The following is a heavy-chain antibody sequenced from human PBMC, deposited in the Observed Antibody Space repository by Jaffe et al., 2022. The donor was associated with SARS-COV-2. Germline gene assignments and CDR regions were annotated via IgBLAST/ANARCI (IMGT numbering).Heavy chain of an antibody. CDR2: INSDGDTT. CDR1: GFTFSSYW. D-gene: IGHD6-6*01. Sequence: EVHLVESGGGLVQPGGSLRLSCAASGFTFSSYWMHWVRQAPGKGLVWVSRINSDGDTTSYADSVKGRFTISRDNAKNTLSLQMNSLRAEDTAVYFCASGGAVRPGDYWGQGTLVTVSS. V-gene: IGHV3-74*01. CDR3: ASGGAVRPGDY. J-gene: IGHJ4*02.